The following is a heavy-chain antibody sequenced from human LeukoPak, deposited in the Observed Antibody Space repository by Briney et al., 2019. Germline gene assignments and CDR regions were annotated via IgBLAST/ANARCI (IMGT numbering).Heavy chain of an antibody. CDR3: AREVGGYRYGYRPTELSWYFDL. CDR1: GGSFSGYY. V-gene: IGHV4-4*07. Sequence: SETLSLTCAVYGGSFSGYYWSWIRQPAGKGLEWIGRIYTSGSTNYNPSLKSRVTISVDTSKNQFSLKLSSVTAVDTAVYYCAREVGGYRYGYRPTELSWYFDLWGRGTLVTVSP. D-gene: IGHD5-18*01. CDR2: IYTSGST. J-gene: IGHJ2*01.